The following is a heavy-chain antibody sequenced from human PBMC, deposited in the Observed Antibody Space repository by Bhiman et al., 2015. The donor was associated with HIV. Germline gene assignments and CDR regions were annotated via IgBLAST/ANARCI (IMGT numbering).Heavy chain of an antibody. CDR1: GFTFDDYG. CDR2: ISSTSTYI. V-gene: IGHV3-21*03. J-gene: IGHJ4*02. CDR3: ARSEGQKY. Sequence: EVQLVESGGGVVRPGGSLRLSCAASGFTFDDYGMSWVRQAPGKGLEWVSSISSTSTYIYYADSVKGRFTISRDNAKNSLFLQMNSLRAEDTALYYCARSEGQKYWGQGTLVTVSS.